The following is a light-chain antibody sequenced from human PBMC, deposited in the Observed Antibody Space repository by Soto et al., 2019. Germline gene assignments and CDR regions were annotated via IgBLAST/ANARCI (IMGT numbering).Light chain of an antibody. J-gene: IGKJ4*01. V-gene: IGKV1-9*01. CDR2: DAS. Sequence: DIQVTQSPSFMSASVGDRVTITCRASQGISSDLAWYQQKPGKAPNLLIYDASTLQSGVPSRFSGSGSGTEFTLTISSLQAEDFATYYCQHLHNYPPTFGGGTKVEI. CDR3: QHLHNYPPT. CDR1: QGISSD.